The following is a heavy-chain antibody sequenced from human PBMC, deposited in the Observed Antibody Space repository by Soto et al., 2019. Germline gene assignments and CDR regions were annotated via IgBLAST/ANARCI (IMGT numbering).Heavy chain of an antibody. J-gene: IGHJ6*02. CDR1: GGSIRSYY. Sequence: QVQLQESGPGLVKPSETLSLTCNVSGGSIRSYYWSWVRQPAGQPLEWIGRIYTSGSTNYNPSLKSRVSMSVDTSKNQFSLEVTSVTAADTDVYYCAREGASGFGMDVWGLGTTVTVSS. V-gene: IGHV4-4*07. CDR3: AREGASGFGMDV. D-gene: IGHD1-26*01. CDR2: IYTSGST.